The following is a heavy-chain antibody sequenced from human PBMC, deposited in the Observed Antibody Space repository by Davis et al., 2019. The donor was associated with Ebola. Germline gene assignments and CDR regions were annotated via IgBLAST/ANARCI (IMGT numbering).Heavy chain of an antibody. CDR2: ISSDGTET. CDR1: GFTFSNYY. J-gene: IGHJ1*01. V-gene: IGHV3-30*04. CDR3: ATAPL. Sequence: GGSLRLSCAASGFTFSNYYMHWVRQAPGKGLEWLAVISSDGTETNYTDSVKGRFTVSRDNSKNTMYLEVKSLRGDDTAVYYCATAPLWGQGTLVTVSS.